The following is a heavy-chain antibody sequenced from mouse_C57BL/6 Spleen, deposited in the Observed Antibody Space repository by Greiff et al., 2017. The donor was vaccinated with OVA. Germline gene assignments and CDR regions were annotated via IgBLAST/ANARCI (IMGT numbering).Heavy chain of an antibody. Sequence: VHLVESGPGLVAPSQRLSITCTVSGFSLTSYGVSWVRQPPGKCLEWLGVIWGDGSTNHHSALISRLSISKDNSKSQVFLKLNSLQTDDTATYYCAKGGGDWYFDVWGTGTTVTVSS. CDR2: IWGDGST. J-gene: IGHJ1*03. CDR3: AKGGGDWYFDV. CDR1: GFSLTSYG. V-gene: IGHV2-3*01.